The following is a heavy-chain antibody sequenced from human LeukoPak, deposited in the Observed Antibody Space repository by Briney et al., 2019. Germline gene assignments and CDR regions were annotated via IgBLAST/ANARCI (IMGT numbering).Heavy chain of an antibody. CDR2: IIPIFGTA. CDR3: ARAGRTFLGYYYYMDV. CDR1: GGTFSSYA. D-gene: IGHD2/OR15-2a*01. J-gene: IGHJ6*03. V-gene: IGHV1-69*01. Sequence: SVKVSCKASGGTFSSYAISWVRQAPGQGLEWMGGIIPIFGTADYAQKFQGRVTITADESTSTAYMELSSLRSEDTAVYYCARAGRTFLGYYYYMDVWGKGTTVTVSS.